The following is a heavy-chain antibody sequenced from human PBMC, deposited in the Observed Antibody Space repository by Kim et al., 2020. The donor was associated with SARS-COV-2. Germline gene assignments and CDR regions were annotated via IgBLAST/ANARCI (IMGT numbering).Heavy chain of an antibody. CDR2: INPSGGST. D-gene: IGHD6-6*01. Sequence: ASVKVSCKASGYTFTSYYMHWVRQAPGQGLEWMGIINPSGGSTSYAQKFQGRVTMTRDTSTSTVYMELSSLRSEDTAVYYCARDPQLVLRSLGNWFDPWGQGTLVTVSS. J-gene: IGHJ5*02. CDR1: GYTFTSYY. CDR3: ARDPQLVLRSLGNWFDP. V-gene: IGHV1-46*01.